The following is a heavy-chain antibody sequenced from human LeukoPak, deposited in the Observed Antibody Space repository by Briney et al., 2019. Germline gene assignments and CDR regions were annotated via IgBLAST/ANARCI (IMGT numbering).Heavy chain of an antibody. J-gene: IGHJ6*03. CDR1: GFTFSSYW. CDR2: INSDGSST. Sequence: PGGSLRLSCAASGFTFSSYWMHWVRQAPGKGLVWVSRINSDGSSTSYADSVKGRFTISRDNAKNTLYLQMNSLRAEDTAVYYCARDGWAAAGHYYYYMDVWGKGTTVTVSS. V-gene: IGHV3-74*01. D-gene: IGHD6-13*01. CDR3: ARDGWAAAGHYYYYMDV.